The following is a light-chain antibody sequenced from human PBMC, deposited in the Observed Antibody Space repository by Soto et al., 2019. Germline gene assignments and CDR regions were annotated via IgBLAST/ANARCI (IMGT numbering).Light chain of an antibody. V-gene: IGLV2-14*01. CDR2: GVS. CDR3: ISYTGSSTSYV. J-gene: IGLJ1*01. Sequence: QSVLTQPASVSGSPGQSITISCSGPRSDIGSYNYVAWYQQFPGKTPKILIYGVSNRPSGVSSRFSGSKSGNTASLTISGLQAGDEADYYCISYTGSSTSYVFGSGTKVTVL. CDR1: RSDIGSYNY.